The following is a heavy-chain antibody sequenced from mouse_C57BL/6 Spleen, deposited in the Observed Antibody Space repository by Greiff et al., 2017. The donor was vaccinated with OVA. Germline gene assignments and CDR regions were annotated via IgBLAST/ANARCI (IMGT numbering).Heavy chain of an antibody. V-gene: IGHV1-64*01. J-gene: IGHJ2*01. D-gene: IGHD4-1*01. CDR1: GYTFTSYW. CDR3: ARGTANWDYFDY. Sequence: QVQLQQPGAELVKPGASVKLSCQASGYTFTSYWMHWVKQRPGQGLEWIGMIHPNSGSTNYNEKFKSKATLTVDKSSSTAYMQLSSLTSEDSAVYYCARGTANWDYFDYWGQGTILTVSS. CDR2: IHPNSGST.